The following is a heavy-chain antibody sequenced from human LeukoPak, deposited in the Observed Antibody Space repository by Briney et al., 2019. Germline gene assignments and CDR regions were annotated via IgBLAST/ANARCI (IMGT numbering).Heavy chain of an antibody. V-gene: IGHV4-59*01. J-gene: IGHJ4*02. D-gene: IGHD1-7*01. Sequence: SETLSLTCTVSGGSLNRYYWSWIRQPPGKGLEYIGYIYDRGGTNYNPSLESRVTISVDTSKNQCSLKLNAVTAADTAAYYCARIEATTTNWNYGDWGQGTLVTVSS. CDR3: ARIEATTTNWNYGD. CDR1: GGSLNRYY. CDR2: IYDRGGT.